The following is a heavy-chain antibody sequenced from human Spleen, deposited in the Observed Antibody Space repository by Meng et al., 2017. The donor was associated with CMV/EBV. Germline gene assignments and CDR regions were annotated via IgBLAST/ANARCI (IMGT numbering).Heavy chain of an antibody. CDR1: GFTFSSYS. CDR2: IRYDGSNK. J-gene: IGHJ5*02. D-gene: IGHD6-19*01. V-gene: IGHV3-30*02. Sequence: GGSLRLSCAASGFTFSSYSMNWVRQAPGKGLEWVAFIRYDGSNKYYADSVKGRFTISRDNSKNTLYLQMNSLRAEDTAVYYCAKEEYSSGWQPGGWFDPWGQGTLVTVSS. CDR3: AKEEYSSGWQPGGWFDP.